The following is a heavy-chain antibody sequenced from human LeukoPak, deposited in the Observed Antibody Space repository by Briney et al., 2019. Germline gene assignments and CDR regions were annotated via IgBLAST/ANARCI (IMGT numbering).Heavy chain of an antibody. V-gene: IGHV3-23*01. CDR3: ARIGKAARSEWFDP. D-gene: IGHD6-6*01. Sequence: QPGGSLRLSCAASGFAFSIYAMTWVRQAPGKGLERVSAISGGGATYYADSVKGRFTISRDNSKNILYLQMDSLRTDDTAVYYCARIGKAARSEWFDPWGQGTLVTVSS. CDR1: GFAFSIYA. J-gene: IGHJ5*02. CDR2: ISGGGAT.